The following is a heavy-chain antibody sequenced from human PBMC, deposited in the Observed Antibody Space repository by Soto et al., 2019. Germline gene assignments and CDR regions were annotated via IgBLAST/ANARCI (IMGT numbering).Heavy chain of an antibody. V-gene: IGHV4-59*12. D-gene: IGHD3-9*01. Sequence: PSETLSLTCTVSGGSISSYYWSWIRQPPGKGLEWIGYIYYSGSTNYNPSLKSRVIISVDRSKNQFSLKVRSVTAADTAVYYCARETYGDYVGYFEPWGQGIXVTVSS. CDR2: IYYSGST. CDR1: GGSISSYY. J-gene: IGHJ5*02. CDR3: ARETYGDYVGYFEP.